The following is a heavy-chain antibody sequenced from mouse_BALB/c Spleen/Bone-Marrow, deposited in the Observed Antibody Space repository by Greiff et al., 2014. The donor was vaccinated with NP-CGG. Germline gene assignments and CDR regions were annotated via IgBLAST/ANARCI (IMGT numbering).Heavy chain of an antibody. V-gene: IGHV1-87*01. J-gene: IGHJ2*01. Sequence: QVQLQQSGAELARPGAAVKLSCKASGYTFTSYWMQWVKPRPGQGLEWIGAIYPGDGDTRYTQKFKGKATLTADKSSSTAYMQLSSLASEDSAVYYCASQGDYGSFDYWGQGTTLTVSS. CDR2: IYPGDGDT. CDR1: GYTFTSYW. CDR3: ASQGDYGSFDY. D-gene: IGHD1-1*02.